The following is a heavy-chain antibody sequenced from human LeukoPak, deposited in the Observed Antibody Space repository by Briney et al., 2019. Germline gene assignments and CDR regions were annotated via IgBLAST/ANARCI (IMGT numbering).Heavy chain of an antibody. CDR1: GGSFSGYY. V-gene: IGHV4-31*11. J-gene: IGHJ5*02. CDR2: IYYSGST. Sequence: SETLSLTCAVYGGSFSGYYWSWIRQHPGKGLEWIGYIYYSGSTYYNPSLKSRVTISVDTSKNQFSLKLSSVTAADTAVYYCARVLDSSGYYCWPNWFDPWGQGTLVTVSS. D-gene: IGHD3-22*01. CDR3: ARVLDSSGYYCWPNWFDP.